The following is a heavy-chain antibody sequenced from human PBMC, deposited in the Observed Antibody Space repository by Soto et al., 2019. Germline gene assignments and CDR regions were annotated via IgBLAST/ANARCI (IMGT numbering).Heavy chain of an antibody. Sequence: QVQLQESGPGLVKPSQTLSLTCTVSGGSISSGGYYWSWIRQHPGKGLEWIGYIYYSGSTYYNPSLKSRVTISVDTSKNQFSLKLSSVTAADTAVYYCARAEDFWSGYIVIFDYWGQGTLVTVSS. CDR1: GGSISSGGYY. V-gene: IGHV4-31*03. CDR2: IYYSGST. D-gene: IGHD3-3*01. J-gene: IGHJ4*02. CDR3: ARAEDFWSGYIVIFDY.